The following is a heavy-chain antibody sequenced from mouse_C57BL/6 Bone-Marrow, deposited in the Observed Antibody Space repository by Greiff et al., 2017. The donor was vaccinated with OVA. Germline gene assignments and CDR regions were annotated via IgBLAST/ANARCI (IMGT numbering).Heavy chain of an antibody. CDR3: ARQGGSSPFAY. CDR2: ISNGGGST. J-gene: IGHJ3*01. Sequence: EVQGVESGGGLVQPGGSLKLSCAASGFTFSDYYMYWVRQTPEKRLEWVAYISNGGGSTYYPDTVKGRFTISSDNAKKTLYLQMSRLKSEDTAMYYCARQGGSSPFAYWGQGTLVTVSA. D-gene: IGHD1-1*01. CDR1: GFTFSDYY. V-gene: IGHV5-12*01.